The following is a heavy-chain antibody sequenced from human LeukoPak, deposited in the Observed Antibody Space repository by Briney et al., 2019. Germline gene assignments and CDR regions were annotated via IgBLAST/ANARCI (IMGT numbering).Heavy chain of an antibody. V-gene: IGHV3-74*01. CDR3: ASGSFCTNGVCYKGFDY. CDR2: IESDGSTT. Sequence: GGSLRLSCAASGFTFSTSWMHWVRQAPGKGLVWVSRIESDGSTTTYADSVKGRFTISRDNAKNTLFLQMNSLRAEDTAVYYCASGSFCTNGVCYKGFDYWGQGTLVSVSS. D-gene: IGHD2-8*01. J-gene: IGHJ4*02. CDR1: GFTFSTSW.